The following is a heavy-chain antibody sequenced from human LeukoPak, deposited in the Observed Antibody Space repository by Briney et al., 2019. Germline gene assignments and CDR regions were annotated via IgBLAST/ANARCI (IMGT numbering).Heavy chain of an antibody. CDR1: GFTFNNYW. Sequence: GGSLRLSCAASGFTFNNYWMHWVRQAPGKGLVWVSHINIDGSSTSYADSVKGRFTISRDNAKNTLYLQMNSLRAEDTAVYYCARDQGGYYFDYWGQGTLVTVSS. V-gene: IGHV3-74*01. J-gene: IGHJ4*02. D-gene: IGHD3-16*01. CDR3: ARDQGGYYFDY. CDR2: INIDGSST.